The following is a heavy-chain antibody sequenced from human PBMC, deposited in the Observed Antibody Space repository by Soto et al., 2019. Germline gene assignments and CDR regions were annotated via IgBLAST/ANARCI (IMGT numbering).Heavy chain of an antibody. CDR2: IYYTGNT. V-gene: IGHV4-59*01. CDR3: ATYYDILTGYYGLWN. CDR1: GGSISSYY. D-gene: IGHD3-9*01. Sequence: SETLSLTCTVSGGSISSYYWTWIRQPPGKRLEWIGYIYYTGNTNYNPSLKSRVTISIDTSKNQFSLKLGSVTAADTAVYYCATYYDILTGYYGLWNWGQGTLVTVSS. J-gene: IGHJ4*02.